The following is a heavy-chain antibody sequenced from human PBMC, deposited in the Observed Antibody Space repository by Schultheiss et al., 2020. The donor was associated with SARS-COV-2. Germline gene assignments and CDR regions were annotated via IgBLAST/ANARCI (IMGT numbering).Heavy chain of an antibody. CDR3: ARNRIYYGMDV. J-gene: IGHJ6*02. CDR1: GGSVSSGSYY. Sequence: SETLSLTCTVSGGSVSSGSYYWSWIRQPPGKGLEWIGSIYYSGSTYYNPSLKSRVTISVDTSKNQFSLKLSSVTAADTAVYYCARNRIYYGMDVWGQGTTVTVSS. V-gene: IGHV4-39*07. CDR2: IYYSGST. D-gene: IGHD1-14*01.